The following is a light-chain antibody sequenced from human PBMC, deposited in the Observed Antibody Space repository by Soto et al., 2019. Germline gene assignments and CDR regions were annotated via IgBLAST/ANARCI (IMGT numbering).Light chain of an antibody. Sequence: EVVLTQSPGTLSLSPGERATLSCRASQNINSNYLAWYQQRPGQAPRLLIYGASSRATGIPDRFSGSGSGTDFTLTISRLEPEDFAVYYCQHYGSSPLFTFGPGTKVDI. J-gene: IGKJ3*01. CDR3: QHYGSSPLFT. CDR2: GAS. V-gene: IGKV3-20*01. CDR1: QNINSNY.